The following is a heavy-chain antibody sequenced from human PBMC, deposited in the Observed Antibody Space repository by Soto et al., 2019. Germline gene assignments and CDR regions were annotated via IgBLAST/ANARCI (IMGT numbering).Heavy chain of an antibody. CDR1: GGSISSGGYY. V-gene: IGHV4-31*03. CDR2: IYYSGST. Sequence: PSETLSLTCTVSGGSISSGGYYWSWIRQHPGKGLEWIGYIYYSGSTYYNPSLKSRVTISVDTSKNQFSLKLSSVTAADTAVYYCARDGGGYPLYLDYWGPGTLVTVSS. J-gene: IGHJ4*02. D-gene: IGHD3-22*01. CDR3: ARDGGGYPLYLDY.